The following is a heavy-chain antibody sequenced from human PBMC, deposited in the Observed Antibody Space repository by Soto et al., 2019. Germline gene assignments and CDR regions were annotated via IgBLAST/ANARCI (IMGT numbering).Heavy chain of an antibody. D-gene: IGHD6-6*01. V-gene: IGHV4-39*07. J-gene: IGHJ6*02. CDR3: ARDSIAARRNYYYYGMDV. CDR1: GGSISSSSYY. Sequence: PSETLSLTCTVSGGSISSSSYYWGWIRQPPGKGLEWIGNIYYSGSTYYNPSLKSRITISVDTSKNQFSLKLSSVTAADTAVYYCARDSIAARRNYYYYGMDVWGQGTTVTVSS. CDR2: IYYSGST.